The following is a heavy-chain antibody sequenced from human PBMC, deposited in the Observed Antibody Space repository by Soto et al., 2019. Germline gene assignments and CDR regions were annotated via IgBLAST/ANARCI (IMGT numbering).Heavy chain of an antibody. J-gene: IGHJ5*02. V-gene: IGHV4-59*01. D-gene: IGHD6-19*01. CDR2: IYYGGNT. CDR1: GGSMSSYY. CDR3: ARDRYTTGWYYFDP. Sequence: SETLSLTCTVSGGSMSSYYWSWIRQPPGKGLEWIGYIYYGGNTNYNPSLKSRVTISLDTSKNQFSLKLSSVTAADTAVYYCARDRYTTGWYYFDPWGQGTLVTVSS.